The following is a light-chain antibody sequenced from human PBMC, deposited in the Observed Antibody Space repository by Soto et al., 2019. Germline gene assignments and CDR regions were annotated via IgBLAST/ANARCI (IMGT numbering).Light chain of an antibody. CDR2: EVN. Sequence: QSALTQPASVSGSPGQSITISCTGTSSDVGIYDLVSWYQQLPGKAPKLMIFEVNKRPSGVSNRFSGSKSGNTASLTISGLQAEYEADYYCCSYAGTTTPAVFGGGTQLTVL. V-gene: IGLV2-23*02. CDR3: CSYAGTTTPAV. J-gene: IGLJ7*01. CDR1: SSDVGIYDL.